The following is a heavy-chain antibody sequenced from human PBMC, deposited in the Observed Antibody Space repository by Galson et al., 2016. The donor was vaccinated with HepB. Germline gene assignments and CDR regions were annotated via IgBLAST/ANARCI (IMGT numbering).Heavy chain of an antibody. CDR3: ARRGDNSGAEYYFDY. V-gene: IGHV3-11*06. D-gene: IGHD6-19*01. Sequence: SLRLSCAASGFTFSDYYMSWIRQAPGKGLEWVSFISGSGFSTNYAGSVRGRFTISRDIAKNSVHLEMNNLRAEDTAVYYCARRGDNSGAEYYFDYWGQGTLVTVSS. J-gene: IGHJ4*02. CDR1: GFTFSDYY. CDR2: ISGSGFST.